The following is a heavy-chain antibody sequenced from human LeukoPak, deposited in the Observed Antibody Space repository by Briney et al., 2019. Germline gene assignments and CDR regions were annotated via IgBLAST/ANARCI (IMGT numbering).Heavy chain of an antibody. Sequence: KASXXTFXGYXXHWVRXAXGXXXXXMGWINPNSGGTNYAQKFQGWVTMTRDTSISTAYMELSRLRSDDTAVYYCARGGGSYYDAFDIWGQGTMVTVSS. D-gene: IGHD1-26*01. CDR1: XXTFXGYX. V-gene: IGHV1-2*04. CDR3: ARGGGSYYDAFDI. J-gene: IGHJ3*02. CDR2: INPNSGGT.